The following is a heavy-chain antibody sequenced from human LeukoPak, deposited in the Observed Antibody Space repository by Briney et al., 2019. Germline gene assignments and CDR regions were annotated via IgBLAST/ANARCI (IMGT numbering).Heavy chain of an antibody. CDR3: ARVGGFGVVIILDY. CDR1: GGSFSGYY. Sequence: PSETLSLTCAVYGGSFSGYYWSWIRQPPGKGLEWIGEINHSGSTNYNPSLKSRVTISVDTSKNQFSLKLSSVTAADTAVYYCARVGGFGVVIILDYWGQGTLVTVSS. J-gene: IGHJ4*02. V-gene: IGHV4-34*01. CDR2: INHSGST. D-gene: IGHD3-3*01.